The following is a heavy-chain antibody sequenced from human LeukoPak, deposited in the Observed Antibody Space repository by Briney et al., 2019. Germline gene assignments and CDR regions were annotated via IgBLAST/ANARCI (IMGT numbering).Heavy chain of an antibody. CDR2: ISYNRRT. CDR3: AREHTGFDY. Sequence: PSETLSLTCTVSGGSISSNNCYWGWIRQPPGKGLEWIGTISYNRRTWYNPSPKSRVTMSVDTSKNQFSLKLSSVTAADTAVYYCAREHTGFDYWGQGTLVTVSS. D-gene: IGHD1-14*01. J-gene: IGHJ4*02. CDR1: GGSISSNNCY. V-gene: IGHV4-39*02.